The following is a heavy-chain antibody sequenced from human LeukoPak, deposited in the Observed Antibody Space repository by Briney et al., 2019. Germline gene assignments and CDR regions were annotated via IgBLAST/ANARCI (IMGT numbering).Heavy chain of an antibody. CDR2: ILYDGGRE. J-gene: IGHJ6*02. CDR3: VKSSGTEDYGMDA. Sequence: GGSLRLSCVASGFTFNRCGMHWVRHAPGKGLEWVARILYDGGREYYADSVEGRFTIARDNSKNTLYLEMNSLREEDTAVYYCVKSSGTEDYGMDAWGQGTTVTVSS. CDR1: GFTFNRCG. V-gene: IGHV3-30*02. D-gene: IGHD3-10*01.